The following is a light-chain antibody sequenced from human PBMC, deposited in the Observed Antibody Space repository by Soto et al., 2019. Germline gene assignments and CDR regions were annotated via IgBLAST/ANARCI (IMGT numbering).Light chain of an antibody. CDR1: HHVATN. V-gene: IGKV3-15*01. Sequence: EIVMTQSPVTLSVSPGERATLSCRASHHVATNLAWYQQKPGQPPRLLIYGASTRATGVSARFSGSGPGTEFTLTISSLQSDDFAVYYCQQYTARPPWTFGQGTRV. CDR2: GAS. CDR3: QQYTARPPWT. J-gene: IGKJ1*01.